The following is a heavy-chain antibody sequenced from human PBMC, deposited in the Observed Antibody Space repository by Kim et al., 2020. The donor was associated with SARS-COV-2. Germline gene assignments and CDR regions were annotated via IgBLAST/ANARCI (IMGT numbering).Heavy chain of an antibody. D-gene: IGHD6-13*01. J-gene: IGHJ2*01. CDR2: IYYSGST. CDR3: ASFSWYIWYFDL. V-gene: IGHV4-39*01. CDR1: GGSISSSSYY. Sequence: SETLSLTCTVSGGSISSSSYYWGWIRQPPGKGLEWIGSIYYSGSTYYNPSLKSRVTISVDTSKNQFSLKLSSVTAADTAVYYCASFSWYIWYFDLWGRGTLVTVSS.